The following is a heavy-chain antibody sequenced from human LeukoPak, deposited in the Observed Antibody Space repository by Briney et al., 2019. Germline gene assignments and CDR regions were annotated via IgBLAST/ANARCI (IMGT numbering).Heavy chain of an antibody. D-gene: IGHD4-17*01. V-gene: IGHV4-39*01. Sequence: SETLSLTCSVSGVSITSSRYYWGWIRQPPGKGLEWVGNIYYRGNTDYNPSLEGRISISLNPPRTQFSLKLTLVTAATTGIYYCVTQDYGTRTGRLAPWGQGTLVTVSS. J-gene: IGHJ5*02. CDR3: VTQDYGTRTGRLAP. CDR2: IYYRGNT. CDR1: GVSITSSRYY.